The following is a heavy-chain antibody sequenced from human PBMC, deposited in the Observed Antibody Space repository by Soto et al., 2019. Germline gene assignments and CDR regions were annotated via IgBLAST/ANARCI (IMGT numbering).Heavy chain of an antibody. CDR3: PKDKYTDSVRKVWSFDY. V-gene: IGHV3-23*01. D-gene: IGHD2-15*01. Sequence: EVHLLESGGGLVKPGGSLRLSCAASGFTFSKYAMSWVRLAPGKGLEWVSSISANGGITDYADSVKGRFTISRDNFQNILSPQMYSLRGDDTALYFCPKDKYTDSVRKVWSFDYWGLGTLVTVSS. J-gene: IGHJ2*01. CDR1: GFTFSKYA. CDR2: ISANGGIT.